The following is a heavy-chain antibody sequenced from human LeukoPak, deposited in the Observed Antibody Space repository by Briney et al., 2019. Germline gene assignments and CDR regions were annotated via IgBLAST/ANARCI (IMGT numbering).Heavy chain of an antibody. CDR3: ARSGYSNFDY. CDR1: GASLSSGSDY. V-gene: IGHV4-61*02. J-gene: IGHJ4*02. D-gene: IGHD3-3*01. Sequence: PSETLSLTCTVSGASLSSGSDYWSWIRQSAGKGLEWIGRIYASGSTNYNPSLKSRVTISVDTSKNQFSLKLSSVPAADTAVYYCARSGYSNFDYWGQGTLVTVSS. CDR2: IYASGST.